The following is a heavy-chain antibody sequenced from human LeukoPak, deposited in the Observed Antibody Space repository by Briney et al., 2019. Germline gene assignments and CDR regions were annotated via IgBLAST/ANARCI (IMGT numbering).Heavy chain of an antibody. D-gene: IGHD3-10*01. CDR2: ISWNSGSI. CDR3: AKAAYGSGSCFDY. Sequence: GRSLRLSCAASGFTFDDYAMHWVRQAPGKGLEWVSGISWNSGSIGYADSVKGRFTISRDNAKNSLYLQMNSLRAEDTALYYCAKAAYGSGSCFDYWGRGTLVTVSS. V-gene: IGHV3-9*01. J-gene: IGHJ4*02. CDR1: GFTFDDYA.